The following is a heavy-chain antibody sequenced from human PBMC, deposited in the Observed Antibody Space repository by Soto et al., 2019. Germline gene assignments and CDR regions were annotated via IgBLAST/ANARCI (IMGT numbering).Heavy chain of an antibody. V-gene: IGHV1-69*06. D-gene: IGHD2-21*02. CDR2: IIPIFGTA. CDR3: ASPNGGNSPYYYGMDV. Sequence: QVQLVQSGAEVRKPGASVKVSCKASGGTFSSYAISWVRQAPGQGLEWMGGIIPIFGTANYAQKFQGRVTITADKYTSTADMELSSLRSEDTAVYYCASPNGGNSPYYYGMDVWGQGTTVTVSS. J-gene: IGHJ6*02. CDR1: GGTFSSYA.